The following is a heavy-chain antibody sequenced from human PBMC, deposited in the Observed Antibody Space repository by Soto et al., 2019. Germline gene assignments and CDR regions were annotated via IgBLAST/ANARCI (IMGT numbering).Heavy chain of an antibody. Sequence: VQLLESGGGLVQPGGSLRLSCAASGFTFSSYAISWVRQAPGQGLEWMGGIIPIFGTANYAQKFQGRVTITADESTSTAYMELSSLRSEDTAVYYCVIDLYYYGSGSNWGQGTLVTVSS. D-gene: IGHD3-10*01. CDR3: VIDLYYYGSGSN. CDR2: IIPIFGTA. J-gene: IGHJ4*02. V-gene: IGHV1-69*01. CDR1: GFTFSSYA.